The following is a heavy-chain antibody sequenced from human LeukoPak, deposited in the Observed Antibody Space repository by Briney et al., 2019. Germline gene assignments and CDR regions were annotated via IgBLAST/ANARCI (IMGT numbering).Heavy chain of an antibody. CDR2: IRSNGGNT. V-gene: IGHV3-64D*09. Sequence: PGRSLRLSCSASGFTFSFYAMGWVRHAPGKGLEYVSAIRSNGGNTYYAVSVKGRFTISRDSSKNTLYLQMNSLRADDTAGYYCVKGFPHYYDSSGFGAFDVWGQGRFVTVSS. D-gene: IGHD3-22*01. CDR1: GFTFSFYA. CDR3: VKGFPHYYDSSGFGAFDV. J-gene: IGHJ3*01.